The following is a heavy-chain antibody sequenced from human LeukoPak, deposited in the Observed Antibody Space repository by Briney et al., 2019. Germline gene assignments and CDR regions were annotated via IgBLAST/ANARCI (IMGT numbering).Heavy chain of an antibody. V-gene: IGHV3-21*01. D-gene: IGHD1-26*01. CDR1: GFTFSSYT. Sequence: GGSLRLSCAASGFTFSSYTMNWVRQAPGKGLEWVSLISGSSSSIRHADSMKGRLTISRHNSKNSLYLQMNSLRAEDTAVYYCTRTGVGATIGWFDPWGQGTLVSVSS. CDR2: ISGSSSSI. J-gene: IGHJ5*02. CDR3: TRTGVGATIGWFDP.